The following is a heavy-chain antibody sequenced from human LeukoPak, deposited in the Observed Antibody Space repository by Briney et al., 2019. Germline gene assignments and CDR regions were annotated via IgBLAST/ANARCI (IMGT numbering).Heavy chain of an antibody. V-gene: IGHV4-34*01. J-gene: IGHJ4*02. CDR2: INHSGST. Sequence: SETLSLTCAVYGGSFSGYYWSWIRQPPGKGLEWIGEINHSGSTNYNPSLKSRVTISVDTSKNQFSLKLSSVTAADTAVYYCARGLGLITMVRGLEKDYWGQGTLVTVSS. D-gene: IGHD3-10*01. CDR1: GGSFSGYY. CDR3: ARGLGLITMVRGLEKDY.